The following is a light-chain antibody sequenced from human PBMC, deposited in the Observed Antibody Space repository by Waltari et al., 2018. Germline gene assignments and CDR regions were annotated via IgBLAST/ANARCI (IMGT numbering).Light chain of an antibody. Sequence: DIVLTQSPGTLSLSPGERVPLSCRASQSVRSGQFDGTYLAWYQQKPGQAPRLLIYGASSRATGTPDRFSGSGSGTDFTLTISRLEPEDFAVYYCQQYGSSPLTFGGGTKVEIK. CDR1: QSVRSGQFDGTY. CDR2: GAS. CDR3: QQYGSSPLT. J-gene: IGKJ4*01. V-gene: IGKV3-20*01.